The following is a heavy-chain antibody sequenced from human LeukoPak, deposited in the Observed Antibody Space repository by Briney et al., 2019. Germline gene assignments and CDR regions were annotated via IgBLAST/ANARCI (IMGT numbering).Heavy chain of an antibody. D-gene: IGHD3-3*01. V-gene: IGHV4-59*08. CDR1: GGSISSYY. J-gene: IGHJ1*01. Sequence: SETLSPTCTVSGGSISSYYWSWIRQPPGKGLEWIGYIYYSGSTNYNPSLKSRVTISVDTSKNQFSLKLSSVTAADTAVYYCARHGGYDFHTPEYFQHWGQGTLVTVSS. CDR2: IYYSGST. CDR3: ARHGGYDFHTPEYFQH.